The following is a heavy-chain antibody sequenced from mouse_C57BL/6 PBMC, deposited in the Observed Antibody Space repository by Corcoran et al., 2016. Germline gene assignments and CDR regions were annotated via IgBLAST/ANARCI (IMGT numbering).Heavy chain of an antibody. CDR3: ASIYYDYDGYYFDY. CDR1: GYTFTTYG. D-gene: IGHD2-4*01. J-gene: IGHJ2*01. V-gene: IGHV9-3*01. Sequence: QIQLVQSGPELKKPGETVKISCKASGYTFTTYGMSWVKQAPGKGLKWMGWINTYSGVPTYADDFKGRFAFSLETSANTAYLQINNLKNEDTATYFCASIYYDYDGYYFDYWGQGTTLTVSS. CDR2: INTYSGVP.